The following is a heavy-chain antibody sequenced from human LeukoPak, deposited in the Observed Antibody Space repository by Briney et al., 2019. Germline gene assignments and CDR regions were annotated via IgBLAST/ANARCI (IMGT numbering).Heavy chain of an antibody. D-gene: IGHD6-13*01. CDR2: INPNSGGT. CDR3: AGAISSSWYGDY. J-gene: IGHJ4*02. Sequence: GASVKVSCKASGYTFTGYYMHWVRQAPGQGLEWMGRINPNSGGTNYAQKFQGRVTMTRDTSISTAYMELSRLRSDYTAVYYCAGAISSSWYGDYWGQGTMVTVSS. V-gene: IGHV1-2*06. CDR1: GYTFTGYY.